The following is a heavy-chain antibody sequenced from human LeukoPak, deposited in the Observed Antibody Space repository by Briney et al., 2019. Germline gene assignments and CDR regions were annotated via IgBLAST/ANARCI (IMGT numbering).Heavy chain of an antibody. J-gene: IGHJ3*02. CDR3: ARLKARYAFDI. V-gene: IGHV4-59*08. Sequence: SETLSLTCAVSGGTFSSYTWNWIRQAPGRGLEWIGYVCYSGSTIYNPSLRSRYIKSVSMTKNEFSLKLSSVAAGDTSVYYCARLKARYAFDIWGQGTMVTVSS. CDR1: GGTFSSYT. CDR2: VCYSGST.